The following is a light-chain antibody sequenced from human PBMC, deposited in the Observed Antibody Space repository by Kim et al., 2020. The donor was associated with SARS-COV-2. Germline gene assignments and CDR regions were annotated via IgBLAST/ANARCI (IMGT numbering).Light chain of an antibody. J-gene: IGLJ3*02. CDR3: QVWDSSSEEV. CDR1: NIGTKS. Sequence: SYELTQPPSVSVAPGKTARITCGGNNIGTKSVHWYQQKPGQAPVLVISYDSDRPSGIPERFSGSNSGNTATLTISRVEAGDEADYYCQVWDSSSEEVFGGGTQLTVL. CDR2: YDS. V-gene: IGLV3-21*04.